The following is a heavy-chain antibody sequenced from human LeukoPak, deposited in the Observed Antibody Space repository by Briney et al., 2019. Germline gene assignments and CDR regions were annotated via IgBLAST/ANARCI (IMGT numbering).Heavy chain of an antibody. D-gene: IGHD5-12*01. CDR2: ISWNIGSI. CDR3: AKGGGYVSHFDY. Sequence: PGGSLRLSCAASGFTFDDYAMHWVRQAPGEGLEWVSGISWNIGSIGYADSLKGIFTISRDNAKSSLYLQMNSVRAEDMALYYCAKGGGYVSHFDYWGQGTLVTVSS. J-gene: IGHJ4*02. V-gene: IGHV3-9*03. CDR1: GFTFDDYA.